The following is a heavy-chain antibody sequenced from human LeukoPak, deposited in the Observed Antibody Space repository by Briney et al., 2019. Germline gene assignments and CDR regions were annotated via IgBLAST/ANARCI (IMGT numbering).Heavy chain of an antibody. CDR1: GGSFSGYY. J-gene: IGHJ6*02. D-gene: IGHD5-18*01. Sequence: PSETLSLTCAVYGGSFSGYYWSWIRQPPGKGLEWIGEINHSGSTNYNPSLKSRVTISVDTSKNQFSLKLSSVTAADTAVYYCARARYSYVYYYGMDVWGQGTTVTVSS. V-gene: IGHV4-34*01. CDR3: ARARYSYVYYYGMDV. CDR2: INHSGST.